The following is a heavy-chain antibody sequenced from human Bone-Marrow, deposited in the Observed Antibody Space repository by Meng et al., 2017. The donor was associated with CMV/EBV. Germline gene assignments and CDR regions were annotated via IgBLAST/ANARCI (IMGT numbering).Heavy chain of an antibody. CDR1: VGTFSSYA. D-gene: IGHD3-9*01. V-gene: IGHV1-69*10. CDR2: IIPILGIA. CDR3: ARDYSGEISFDPEDAFDI. J-gene: IGHJ3*02. Sequence: SSVKVSCQASVGTFSSYAISWVRQAPGQGLEWMGGIIPILGIANYAQQFQGRVTSTADKTTSTAYMELSSLRSEDTAVYYCARDYSGEISFDPEDAFDIWGRGTRVTVSS.